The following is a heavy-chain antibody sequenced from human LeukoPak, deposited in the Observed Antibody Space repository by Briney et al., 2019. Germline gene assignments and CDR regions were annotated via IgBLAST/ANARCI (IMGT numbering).Heavy chain of an antibody. Sequence: ASVKVSCKASGGTFSSYAISWVRQAPGQGLEWMGIINPSGGSTSYAQKFQGRVTMTRDTSTSTVYMELSSLRSEDTAVYYCARDSTDSSGWYPDYWGQGTLVTVSS. CDR2: INPSGGST. CDR3: ARDSTDSSGWYPDY. CDR1: GGTFSSYA. V-gene: IGHV1-46*01. D-gene: IGHD6-19*01. J-gene: IGHJ4*02.